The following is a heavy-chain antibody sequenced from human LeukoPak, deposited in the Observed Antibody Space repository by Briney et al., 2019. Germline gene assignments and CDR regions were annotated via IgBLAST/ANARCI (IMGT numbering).Heavy chain of an antibody. Sequence: PSETLSLTCTVSGGSISTYYWSWIRQPPGKGLEWIAYVYYSGSTNYNPSLKSRVTISVDTSKNQFSLNLNSMTAADTAVYYCARDLDDNWGYFDLWGRGTLVTVSS. CDR2: VYYSGST. V-gene: IGHV4-59*12. CDR1: GGSISTYY. J-gene: IGHJ2*01. CDR3: ARDLDDNWGYFDL. D-gene: IGHD7-27*01.